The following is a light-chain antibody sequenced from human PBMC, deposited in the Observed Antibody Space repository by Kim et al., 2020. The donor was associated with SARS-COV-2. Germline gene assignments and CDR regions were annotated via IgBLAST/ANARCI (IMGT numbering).Light chain of an antibody. J-gene: IGKJ1*01. CDR1: QSVTSNF. V-gene: IGKV3-20*01. Sequence: MLTQSPGTLSLSLGERVTLSCRASQSVTSNFLAWYQQKPGQVPRLLIYGASNRATGIPDRFSGSGSGTDFTLTISRLEPEEFAVYYCQQYGSSSWTFGQGTKVDIK. CDR2: GAS. CDR3: QQYGSSSWT.